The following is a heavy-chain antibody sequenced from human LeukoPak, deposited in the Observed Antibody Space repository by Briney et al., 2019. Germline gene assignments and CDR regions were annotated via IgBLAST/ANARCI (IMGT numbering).Heavy chain of an antibody. CDR3: AGGLWGSPQDY. D-gene: IGHD3-16*01. Sequence: RPGGSLRLSCAASGFTFSSYGMHWVRQAPGKGLEWVAVIWYDGSNKYYADSVKGRFTISRDNSKNTLYLQMNSLRAEDTAVYYCAGGLWGSPQDYWGQGTLVTVSS. CDR2: IWYDGSNK. J-gene: IGHJ4*02. V-gene: IGHV3-33*01. CDR1: GFTFSSYG.